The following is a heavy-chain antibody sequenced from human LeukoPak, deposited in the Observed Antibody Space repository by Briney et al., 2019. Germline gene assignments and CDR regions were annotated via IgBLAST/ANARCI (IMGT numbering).Heavy chain of an antibody. V-gene: IGHV3-23*01. Sequence: PGGSLRLSCAASGFTVSSNYMSWVRQAPGKGLEWVSAISNNGGYTYYADSVQSRFTISRDNSKSTPCLQMNSLRAEDTAVYYCAKQLGYCSDGSCYFPYWGQGTLVTVSS. CDR2: ISNNGGYT. J-gene: IGHJ4*02. D-gene: IGHD2-15*01. CDR1: GFTVSSNY. CDR3: AKQLGYCSDGSCYFPY.